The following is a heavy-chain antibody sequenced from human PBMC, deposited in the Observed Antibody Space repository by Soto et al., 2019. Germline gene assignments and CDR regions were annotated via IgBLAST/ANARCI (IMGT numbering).Heavy chain of an antibody. Sequence: ASVKVSCKVSGYSLTELSIHWVRQAPGEGLEWMGGYDLEKGETIYAQKFQGRVTMTEDSPADTPYMQLGSLRSEDTAVYYCAIEVGRSNKFDLWGQGAMVTVSS. CDR1: GYSLTELS. CDR2: YDLEKGET. V-gene: IGHV1-24*01. CDR3: AIEVGRSNKFDL. J-gene: IGHJ5*02. D-gene: IGHD3-3*01.